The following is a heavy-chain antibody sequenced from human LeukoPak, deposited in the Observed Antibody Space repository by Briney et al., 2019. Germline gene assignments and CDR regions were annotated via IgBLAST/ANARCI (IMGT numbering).Heavy chain of an antibody. V-gene: IGHV1-8*01. Sequence: ASVKDTCKSCGYIFNIYEINEVRQATAQGLEWIGWVNPNSGDTDYAQKFQGRLTMTRNTSISTAYMELSGLRLEDTAVYYCSRGPRFDPWGQGTQVTVSS. CDR3: SRGPRFDP. CDR2: VNPNSGDT. CDR1: GYIFNIYE. J-gene: IGHJ5*02.